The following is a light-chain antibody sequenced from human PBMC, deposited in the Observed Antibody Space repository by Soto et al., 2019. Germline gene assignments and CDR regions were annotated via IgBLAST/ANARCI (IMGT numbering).Light chain of an antibody. V-gene: IGKV3-15*01. CDR1: QSVTSD. CDR3: QPYHHWPLT. CDR2: GAS. Sequence: EIVMTQSPATLSVSPGERPTLSCRASQSVTSDLAWYQHKPGQAPRLLIYGASTRATGIPARFSGSGSGTDFTLTISSLQSEDFAVYYRQPYHHWPLTFGGGTKVEIK. J-gene: IGKJ4*01.